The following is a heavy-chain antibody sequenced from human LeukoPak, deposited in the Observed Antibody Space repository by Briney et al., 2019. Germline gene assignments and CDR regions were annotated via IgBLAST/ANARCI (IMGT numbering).Heavy chain of an antibody. CDR1: GASIDIYTYY. V-gene: IGHV4-39*07. D-gene: IGHD5-12*01. CDR3: AIGPSGLRSPFNT. CDR2: VSYSGSP. J-gene: IGHJ3*02. Sequence: SETLSLTCTVSGASIDIYTYYWGWIRQPPGKGLEWIGSVSYSGSPYYNPSLTSRATISVDTSRNQVSLKLTSVTAADTAVYYCAIGPSGLRSPFNTWGQGTTVTVSS.